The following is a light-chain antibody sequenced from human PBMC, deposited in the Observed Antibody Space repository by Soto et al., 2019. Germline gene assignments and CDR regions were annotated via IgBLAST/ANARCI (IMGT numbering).Light chain of an antibody. CDR2: EVS. Sequence: QSVLTQPASVSGSPGQSITISCTGTSSDLGGYNYVSWYQQHPGKAPKVIIYEVSNRPSGVSDRFSGSKSGNTASLTISGLQAEDEADYYCSSYTRSTTLGVVFGAGTKVTVL. CDR1: SSDLGGYNY. V-gene: IGLV2-14*01. CDR3: SSYTRSTTLGVV. J-gene: IGLJ2*01.